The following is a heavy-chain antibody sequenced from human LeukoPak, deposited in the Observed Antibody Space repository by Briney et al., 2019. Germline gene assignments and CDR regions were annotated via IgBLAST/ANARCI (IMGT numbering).Heavy chain of an antibody. Sequence: PGGSLRLSCAASGFTFSDYGMHWVRQAPGKGPEWVAVISSDARNTFYADSVKGRFTISRDNSKNTLFLQMNNLSDEDTAVYYCAKDLMGTAPGDYWGQGTLVTVSS. J-gene: IGHJ4*02. CDR1: GFTFSDYG. D-gene: IGHD2-8*01. CDR3: AKDLMGTAPGDY. V-gene: IGHV3-30*18. CDR2: ISSDARNT.